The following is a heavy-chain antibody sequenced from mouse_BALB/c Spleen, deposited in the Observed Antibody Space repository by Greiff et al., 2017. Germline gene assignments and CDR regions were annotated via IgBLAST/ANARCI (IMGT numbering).Heavy chain of an antibody. CDR1: VYTFTSYD. J-gene: IGHJ3*01. D-gene: IGHD4-1*01. CDR3: ARSEVGRGTWFAY. Sequence: VKLMESGPELVKPGALVKISCKASVYTFTSYDINWVKQRPGQGLEWIGWIYPGDGSTKYNEKFKGKATLTADKSSSTAYMQRSSLTSENSAVYFCARSEVGRGTWFAYWGQGTLVTVSA. CDR2: IYPGDGST. V-gene: IGHV1S56*01.